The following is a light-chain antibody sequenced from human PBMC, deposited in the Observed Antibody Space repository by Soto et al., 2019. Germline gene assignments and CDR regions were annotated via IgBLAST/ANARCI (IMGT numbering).Light chain of an antibody. CDR3: QQYDSSPPLT. J-gene: IGKJ4*02. Sequence: EIELTQSPGTLSLSPGERATLSCRASQSVSSSYLAWYQQQPGQAPRLLIYGASSRDTVIPDRFSGSGSGTEFTLTISRLEPEDFAAYYCQQYDSSPPLTFGGGTKVEVK. V-gene: IGKV3-20*01. CDR2: GAS. CDR1: QSVSSSY.